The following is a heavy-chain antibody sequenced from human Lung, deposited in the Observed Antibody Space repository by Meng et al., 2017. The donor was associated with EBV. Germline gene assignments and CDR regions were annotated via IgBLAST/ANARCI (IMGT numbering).Heavy chain of an antibody. Sequence: QVRLVEDGAEVKKPGASVKGSCEASGFIFTSNAISWVRQAPGQGLQYMGCISAYNGNTNYAQELQGRVTMTTDTSTSTAYMELRSLRFDDTAVYYCARFYCSSTSCPHVLFDYWGQGTLVTVSS. CDR3: ARFYCSSTSCPHVLFDY. J-gene: IGHJ4*02. D-gene: IGHD2-2*01. CDR1: GFIFTSNA. CDR2: ISAYNGNT. V-gene: IGHV1-18*01.